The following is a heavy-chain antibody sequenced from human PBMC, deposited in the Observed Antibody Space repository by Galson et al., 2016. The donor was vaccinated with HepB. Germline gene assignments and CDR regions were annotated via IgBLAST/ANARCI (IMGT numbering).Heavy chain of an antibody. J-gene: IGHJ6*02. CDR3: ARLGTSGGPYYYYGLDV. Sequence: SLRLSCAASGFTFSDYYMDWVRQAPGKGLEWVGRTRNRANSYTTEYAASVNGRFTISRDDSRNSLYLQMNRLKTEDTAVYFCARLGTSGGPYYYYGLDVWGQGTTVTVSS. CDR2: TRNRANSYTT. D-gene: IGHD4-23*01. V-gene: IGHV3-72*01. CDR1: GFTFSDYY.